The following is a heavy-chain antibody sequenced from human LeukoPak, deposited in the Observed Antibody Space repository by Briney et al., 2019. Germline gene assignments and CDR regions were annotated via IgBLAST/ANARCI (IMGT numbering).Heavy chain of an antibody. CDR3: ARDRVGSGWPRPYYFEN. Sequence: ASVTVSFTPSGYTFTGYYLHWVRQAPGQGLEWMGWINPNTGATISAQKFQGRVTMTRDTSINTAYMELSRLTSDDTAVYYCARDRVGSGWPRPYYFENWGQGTLVTVSS. V-gene: IGHV1-2*02. D-gene: IGHD6-19*01. J-gene: IGHJ4*02. CDR2: INPNTGAT. CDR1: GYTFTGYY.